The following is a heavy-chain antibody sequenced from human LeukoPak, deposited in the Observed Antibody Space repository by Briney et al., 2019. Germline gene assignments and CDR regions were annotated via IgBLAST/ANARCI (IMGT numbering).Heavy chain of an antibody. D-gene: IGHD3-3*01. CDR1: GFTFSSYA. CDR2: ISGSGGST. CDR3: AKHSVPLYYDFWSVYLGYFDY. Sequence: PGGSLRLSCAASGFTFSSYAMSWVRQAPVKGLEWVSAISGSGGSTYYADSVKGRFTISRDNSKNTLYLQMNSLRAEDTAVYYCAKHSVPLYYDFWSVYLGYFDYWGQGTLVTVSS. J-gene: IGHJ4*02. V-gene: IGHV3-23*01.